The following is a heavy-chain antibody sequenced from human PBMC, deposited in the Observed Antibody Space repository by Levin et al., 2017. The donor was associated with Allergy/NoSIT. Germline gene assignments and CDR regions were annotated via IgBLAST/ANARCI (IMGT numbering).Heavy chain of an antibody. CDR3: AKGGDMDV. Sequence: LSLTCGASGFPFSTYGMHWVRQAPGKGLEWVAIITSDGSHKYYEDSVKGRFTISRDNSKNTVYLHMDSLRLEDTALYYCAKGGDMDVWGQGTTVTVSS. D-gene: IGHD3-16*01. J-gene: IGHJ6*02. CDR2: ITSDGSHK. V-gene: IGHV3-30*18. CDR1: GFPFSTYG.